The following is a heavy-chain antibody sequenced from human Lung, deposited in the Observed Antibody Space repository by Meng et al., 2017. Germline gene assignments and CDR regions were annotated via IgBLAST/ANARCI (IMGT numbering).Heavy chain of an antibody. D-gene: IGHD4-11*01. CDR2: SNHSGST. Sequence: VPVQQWGTGLMKLSVTWSLAWVVSGGSFSDYYWSWLRPPPGKGLEWIGESNHSGSTNYNPSLESRATISVDTSQNNLSLKLSSVTAADSAVYYCARGSTTMAHDFDYWGQGTLVTVSS. V-gene: IGHV4-34*01. CDR3: ARGSTTMAHDFDY. J-gene: IGHJ4*02. CDR1: GGSFSDYY.